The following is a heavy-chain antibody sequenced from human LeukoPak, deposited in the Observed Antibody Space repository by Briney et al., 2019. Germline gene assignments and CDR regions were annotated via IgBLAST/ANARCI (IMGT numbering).Heavy chain of an antibody. CDR3: ARDQGGSGPTTYDY. Sequence: SGGSLRLSCAASGFTFSRSWMHWVRQAPGKGLVWVSRINTDGSDTMYAGSVKGRFTISRDNAKNTLYLQMNSLKAEDTAAYYCARDQGGSGPTTYDYWGQGNLVTVSS. D-gene: IGHD6-19*01. V-gene: IGHV3-74*03. CDR2: INTDGSDT. J-gene: IGHJ4*02. CDR1: GFTFSRSW.